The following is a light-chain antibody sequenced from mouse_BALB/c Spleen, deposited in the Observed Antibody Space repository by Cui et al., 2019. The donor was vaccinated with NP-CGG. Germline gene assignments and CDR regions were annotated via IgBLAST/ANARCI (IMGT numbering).Light chain of an antibody. CDR3: ALWYSNHWV. V-gene: IGLV1*01. J-gene: IGLJ1*01. Sequence: QAVVTQESALTTSPGETVTLTCRSSTGAVTNSNYANWVQEKPDHLFTGLIGGTNNRVPGVPARFSGSLIGNKAALTITRAQTEDEAIYFCALWYSNHWVFGGGTKLTVL. CDR2: GTN. CDR1: TGAVTNSNY.